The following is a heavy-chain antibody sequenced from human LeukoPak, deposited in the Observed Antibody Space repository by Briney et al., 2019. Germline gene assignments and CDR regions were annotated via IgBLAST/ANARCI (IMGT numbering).Heavy chain of an antibody. J-gene: IGHJ4*02. CDR3: ARVNRGGNPRAYAY. Sequence: PSETLSLTCTVSGGSISSGGYYWSWIRQHPGKGLEWIGYIYYSGSTYYNPSLKSRVAISVDTSKNQFSLKLSSVTAADTAVYYCARVNRGGNPRAYAYWGQGTLVTVSS. V-gene: IGHV4-31*03. CDR2: IYYSGST. CDR1: GGSISSGGYY. D-gene: IGHD4-23*01.